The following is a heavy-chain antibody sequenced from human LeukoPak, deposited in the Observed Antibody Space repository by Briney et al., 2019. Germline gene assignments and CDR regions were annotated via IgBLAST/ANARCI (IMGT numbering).Heavy chain of an antibody. CDR3: AKDVGAARSDAFDI. V-gene: IGHV3-43*02. J-gene: IGHJ3*02. Sequence: GGSLRLSCAASGFTFDDYAMHWVRQAPGKGLEWVSLISGDGGSTYYADSVKGRFTISRDDSKNSLYLQMNSLRTEDTALYYCAKDVGAARSDAFDIWGQGTMVTVSS. D-gene: IGHD6-6*01. CDR1: GFTFDDYA. CDR2: ISGDGGST.